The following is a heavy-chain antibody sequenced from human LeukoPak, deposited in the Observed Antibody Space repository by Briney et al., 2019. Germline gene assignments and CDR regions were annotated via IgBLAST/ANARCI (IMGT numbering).Heavy chain of an antibody. V-gene: IGHV4-59*01. D-gene: IGHD3-10*01. CDR3: ARVLGVRGVIGWFDP. J-gene: IGHJ5*02. Sequence: PSETLSLTCTVSGGSISSYYWSWIRQPPGKGLEWIGYIYYSGSTNYNPSLKSRVTISVDTSKNQFSLKLSSVTAADTAVYYCARVLGVRGVIGWFDPWGQGTLVTVSS. CDR2: IYYSGST. CDR1: GGSISSYY.